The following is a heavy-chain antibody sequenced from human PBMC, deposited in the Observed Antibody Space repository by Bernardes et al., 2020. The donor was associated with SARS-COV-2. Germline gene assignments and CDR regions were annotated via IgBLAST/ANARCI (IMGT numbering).Heavy chain of an antibody. J-gene: IGHJ6*02. CDR1: GFTFRISA. D-gene: IGHD6-13*01. CDR2: ISGRGGST. Sequence: GGSLRLSCTASGFTFRISAMSWVRQAPGPGLALVSAISGRGGSTCYADSVRGRFTISRDNSKNTLYMQMNSLRAEDTAVYYCAKVIAAAGKGGVFDYYYGMDVWGHGTTVTVSS. CDR3: AKVIAAAGKGGVFDYYYGMDV. V-gene: IGHV3-23*01.